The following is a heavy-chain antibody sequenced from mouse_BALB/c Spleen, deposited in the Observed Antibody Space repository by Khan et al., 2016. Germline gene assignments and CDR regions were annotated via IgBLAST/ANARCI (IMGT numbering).Heavy chain of an antibody. CDR3: ARTFLWLSCFAY. D-gene: IGHD1-1*02. J-gene: IGHJ2*01. CDR1: GYSITGDYA. CDR2: ISDSGGT. V-gene: IGHV3-2*02. Sequence: EVQLVESGPGLVKPSQSLSLTCTVTGYSITGDYAWNWIRQFQGNKLEWVGYISDSGGTSYNPSLKGRISITGDTSKTKSFLQFNSVTTEDTATYYCARTFLWLSCFAYWGQGTTLTVSA.